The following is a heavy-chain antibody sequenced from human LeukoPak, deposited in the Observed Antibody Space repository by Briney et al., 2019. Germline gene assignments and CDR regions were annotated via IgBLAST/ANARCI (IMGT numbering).Heavy chain of an antibody. D-gene: IGHD3-9*01. CDR2: IYTSGST. V-gene: IGHV4-61*02. CDR3: ARERVGILTGFDY. J-gene: IGHJ4*02. CDR1: GGSISSGSYY. Sequence: SETLSLTXTVSGGSISSGSYYWSCIRQPAGKGLERIGRIYTSGSTNYNPSLKSRVTISVDTSKIQFSLKLSSVTAADTAVYYCARERVGILTGFDYWGQGTLVTVSS.